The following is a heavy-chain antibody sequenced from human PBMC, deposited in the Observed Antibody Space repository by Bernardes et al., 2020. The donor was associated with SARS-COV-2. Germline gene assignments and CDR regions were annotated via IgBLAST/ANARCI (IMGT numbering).Heavy chain of an antibody. V-gene: IGHV6-1*01. CDR2: TYYKSKWYD. D-gene: IGHD3-10*01. J-gene: IGHJ6*02. Sequence: TLSLTCVISGDRVSSDSAAWNWIRLSPSRGLEWLGRTYYKSKWYDDYTVSVKSRIKINPDTSSNQFSLQLNSVTPEDTAIYYCARLRVTMIRGIIYSYYGLDVWGQGTTVT. CDR3: ARLRVTMIRGIIYSYYGLDV. CDR1: GDRVSSDSAA.